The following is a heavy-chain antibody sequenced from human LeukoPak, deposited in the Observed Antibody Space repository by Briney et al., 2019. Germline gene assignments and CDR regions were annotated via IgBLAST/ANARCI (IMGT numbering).Heavy chain of an antibody. CDR3: ARRSGGPRGAFDI. D-gene: IGHD3-3*01. CDR1: GYTFTGYY. J-gene: IGHJ3*02. V-gene: IGHV1-2*02. CDR2: INPNSGGT. Sequence: ASVKVSCKASGYTFTGYYMHWVRQAPGQGLEWMGWINPNSGGTNYAQKFQGRVTMTRDTSISTAYMELSRLRSDDTAAYYCARRSGGPRGAFDIWGQGTMVTVSS.